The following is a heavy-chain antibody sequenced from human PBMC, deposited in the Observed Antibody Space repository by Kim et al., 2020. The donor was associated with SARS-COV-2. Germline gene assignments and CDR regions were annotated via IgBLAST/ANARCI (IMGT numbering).Heavy chain of an antibody. D-gene: IGHD6-13*01. J-gene: IGHJ4*02. V-gene: IGHV3-33*01. CDR1: GFTFSNYG. CDR2: IWYDGSNN. CDR3: ARDTSSWYYFDY. Sequence: GGSLRLSCAASGFTFSNYGMHWVRQAPGKGLEWVAVIWYDGSNNYYADSVKGRFTISRDNSKNTLYLQMNSLRAEDTAVYYCARDTSSWYYFDYWCQATL.